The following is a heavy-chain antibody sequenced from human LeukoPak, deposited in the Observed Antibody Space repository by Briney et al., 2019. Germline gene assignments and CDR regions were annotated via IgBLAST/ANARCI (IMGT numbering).Heavy chain of an antibody. CDR2: INHSGST. CDR1: GGSFSGYY. V-gene: IGHV4-34*01. D-gene: IGHD1-26*01. CDR3: ARTVGATKSPFQH. J-gene: IGHJ1*01. Sequence: PSETLSLTCAVYGGSFSGYYWSWIRQPPGKGREWIGEINHSGSTNYNPSLKSRVTISVDTSKNQFSLKLSSVTAADTAVYYCARTVGATKSPFQHWGQGTLVTVSS.